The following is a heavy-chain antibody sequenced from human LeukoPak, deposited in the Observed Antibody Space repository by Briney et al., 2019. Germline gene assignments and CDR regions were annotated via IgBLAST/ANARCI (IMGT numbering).Heavy chain of an antibody. D-gene: IGHD6-19*01. CDR2: IYPGDSDT. V-gene: IGHV5-51*01. CDR3: ARPVSSGPVDY. J-gene: IGHJ4*02. CDR1: GYRFSGYW. Sequence: GESLKISCKGSGYRFSGYWIVWVRQMPGKGLEWMGIIYPGDSDTRYSPSFQGQVTISVDKSISTAYLQWSSLKASDTAMYYCARPVSSGPVDYWGQGTLVAVSS.